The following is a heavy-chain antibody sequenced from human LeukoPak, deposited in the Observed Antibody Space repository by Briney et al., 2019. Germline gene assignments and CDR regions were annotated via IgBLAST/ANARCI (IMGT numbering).Heavy chain of an antibody. CDR1: GFTFSSYW. V-gene: IGHV3-7*01. J-gene: IGHJ6*03. Sequence: GGSLRLSCAASGFTFSSYWMSWVRQAPGKGLEWVANIKQDGSEKYYVDSVKGRFTISRDNAKNSLYLQMNSLRAEDTAVYYCARVEATYYYDSSGYYLLDYYYYMDVWGKGTTVTISS. CDR3: ARVEATYYYDSSGYYLLDYYYYMDV. D-gene: IGHD3-22*01. CDR2: IKQDGSEK.